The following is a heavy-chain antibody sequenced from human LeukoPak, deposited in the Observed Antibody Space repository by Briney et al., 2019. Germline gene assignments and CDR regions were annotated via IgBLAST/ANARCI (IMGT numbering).Heavy chain of an antibody. D-gene: IGHD4-11*01. V-gene: IGHV4-39*01. CDR3: ARHLRDSNLYNWFDP. Sequence: PSDTLPLTCTVSGGSISSSSYHWRWIRQPPAKRLEWIGSMYYSGSTYYTPSLKSRVTISVHTPKHHVSLQLNSVTAADTAVYYCARHLRDSNLYNWFDPWGQGPLVTVSS. CDR1: GGSISSSSYH. CDR2: MYYSGST. J-gene: IGHJ5*02.